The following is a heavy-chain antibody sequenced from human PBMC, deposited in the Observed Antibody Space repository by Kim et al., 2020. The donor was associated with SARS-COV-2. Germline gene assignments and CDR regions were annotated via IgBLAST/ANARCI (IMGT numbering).Heavy chain of an antibody. V-gene: IGHV3-23*01. CDR3: AKEGLLAAAAERFDY. D-gene: IGHD6-13*01. Sequence: PVEGRFTNSRENSKNPLYLQMNSLRAEDTAVYYCAKEGLLAAAAERFDYWGQGTLVTVSS. J-gene: IGHJ4*02.